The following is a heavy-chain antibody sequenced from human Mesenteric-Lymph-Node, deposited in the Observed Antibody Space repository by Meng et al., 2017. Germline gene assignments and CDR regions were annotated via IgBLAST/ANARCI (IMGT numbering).Heavy chain of an antibody. D-gene: IGHD3-10*01. J-gene: IGHJ5*02. CDR2: IHSSGST. V-gene: IGHV4-31*03. Sequence: QGQRQESGPGLVNPPQTLSLTCTVPGGSISSGGYYWSWIRQHPGKGLEWIGYIHSSGSTYYNPSLRSRLTISVDTSKNQFSLKLSSVTAADTAVDYCARASYGSGSPLGESWFDPWGQGTLVTVSS. CDR3: ARASYGSGSPLGESWFDP. CDR1: GGSISSGGYY.